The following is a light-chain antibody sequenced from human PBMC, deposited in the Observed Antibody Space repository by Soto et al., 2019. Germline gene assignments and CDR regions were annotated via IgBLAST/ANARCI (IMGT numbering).Light chain of an antibody. CDR2: GAS. V-gene: IGKV3D-20*01. Sequence: EIVLTQSPVTLSLSPGERATLSCGARQTLTSSSLAWYQFRPGLAPRLLVYGASIRATGIPDRFSGSGSGTDFTLTISRLEPEDFAVYYCQHYGSSPPYTFGQGTKLEIK. CDR1: QTLTSSS. CDR3: QHYGSSPPYT. J-gene: IGKJ2*01.